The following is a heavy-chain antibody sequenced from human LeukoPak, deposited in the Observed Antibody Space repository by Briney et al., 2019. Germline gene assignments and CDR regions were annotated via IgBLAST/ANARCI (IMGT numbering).Heavy chain of an antibody. J-gene: IGHJ6*03. Sequence: PGGSLRLSCAASGFTFSSYSMNWVRQAPGKGLEWVSCISSSSSYIYYADSVKGRFTISRDNAKNSLYLQMNSLRAEDTAVHYCARMGPQVGADYYYFYMDVWGKGTTVTVSS. D-gene: IGHD1-26*01. CDR1: GFTFSSYS. CDR2: ISSSSSYI. CDR3: ARMGPQVGADYYYFYMDV. V-gene: IGHV3-21*01.